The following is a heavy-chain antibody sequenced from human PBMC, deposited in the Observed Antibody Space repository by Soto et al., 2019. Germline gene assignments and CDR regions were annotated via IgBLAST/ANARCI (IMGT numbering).Heavy chain of an antibody. CDR3: ARLSYYGSGRFQIYYFDS. V-gene: IGHV4-39*01. CDR1: GGSLSSNSYY. D-gene: IGHD3-10*01. CDR2: FYYSART. Sequence: SSETLSLTCTVSGGSLSSNSYYWGWVRQPPGKGLEWIGSFYYSARTYYTPSLRSRVTISVDTSKNQFSLRLSSVTAADTAVYFCARLSYYGSGRFQIYYFDSWGQGTLVTVPS. J-gene: IGHJ4*02.